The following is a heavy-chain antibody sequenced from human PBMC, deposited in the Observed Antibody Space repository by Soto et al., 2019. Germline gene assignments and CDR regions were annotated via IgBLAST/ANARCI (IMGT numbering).Heavy chain of an antibody. CDR3: ATPTISYAWGV. J-gene: IGHJ6*02. D-gene: IGHD3-16*01. V-gene: IGHV4-4*01. Sequence: QVQLQESGPGLVKPSETLSLTCTVSGGPITTTIWWAWVRLPPGKGLEWIGELHHDGTTNYNPSPESRITMSLDKSNTHFSLKLAAVTAADTAIYCCATPTISYAWGVWGRGTTVTVSS. CDR2: LHHDGTT. CDR1: GGPITTTIW.